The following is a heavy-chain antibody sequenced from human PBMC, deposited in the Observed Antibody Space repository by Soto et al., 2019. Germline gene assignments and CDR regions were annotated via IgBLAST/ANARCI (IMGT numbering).Heavy chain of an antibody. Sequence: ASVKVSCKASGYTFTSYAMHWVRQAPGQRLEWMGWISAGNGNTKYSQKFQGRVTITRDTSASTAYMELSSLRSEDTAVYYCAGAVYSSGWYLVDYWGQGTLVTVSS. CDR1: GYTFTSYA. CDR2: ISAGNGNT. D-gene: IGHD6-19*01. J-gene: IGHJ4*02. CDR3: AGAVYSSGWYLVDY. V-gene: IGHV1-3*01.